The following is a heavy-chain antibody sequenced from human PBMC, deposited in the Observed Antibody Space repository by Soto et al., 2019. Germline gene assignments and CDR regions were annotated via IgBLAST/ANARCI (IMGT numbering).Heavy chain of an antibody. V-gene: IGHV4-31*03. Sequence: QVQLQESGPGLVKPSQTLSLTCTVSGDSISSGAYYWSWIRQHPGKGLEWIAYIYYSGSTYYNPXLKSRVTISVDXSXNXXSLKLSSVTAADTAVYYCAASCVGCGGFNYYGMDVWGQGTTVTVSS. CDR3: AASCVGCGGFNYYGMDV. CDR1: GDSISSGAYY. CDR2: IYYSGST. J-gene: IGHJ6*02. D-gene: IGHD2-21*01.